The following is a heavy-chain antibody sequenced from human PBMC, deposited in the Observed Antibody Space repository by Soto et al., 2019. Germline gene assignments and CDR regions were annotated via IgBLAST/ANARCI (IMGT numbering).Heavy chain of an antibody. CDR3: EKDANWEDHY. V-gene: IGHV4-30-2*05. Sequence: SETLSLTCAVSGGSISSGGYSWSCIRQPPGKGLEWIGYIYHSGSTYYNPSLKSRVTISVDTSKNQFSLKLSSVTAADTAVYYCEKDANWEDHYWGQGTLVTVSS. CDR1: GGSISSGGYS. D-gene: IGHD1-1*01. CDR2: IYHSGST. J-gene: IGHJ4*02.